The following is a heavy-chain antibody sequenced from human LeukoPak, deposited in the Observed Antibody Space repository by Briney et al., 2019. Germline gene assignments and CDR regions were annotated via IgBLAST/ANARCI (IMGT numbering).Heavy chain of an antibody. V-gene: IGHV4-34*01. D-gene: IGHD4/OR15-4a*01. J-gene: IGHJ4*02. CDR2: INHSGRT. Sequence: PSEILSLTCAVYGGSFSGYYWSWIRQPPGKGLEWIGEINHSGRTNYNPSLKSRVTISVDTSKNQFSLKLSSVTAADTAVYYCARQNYGAAPLRYWGQGTLVTVSS. CDR1: GGSFSGYY. CDR3: ARQNYGAAPLRY.